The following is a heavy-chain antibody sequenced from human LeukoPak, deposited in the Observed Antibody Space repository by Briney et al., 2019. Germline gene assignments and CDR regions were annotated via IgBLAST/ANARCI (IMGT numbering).Heavy chain of an antibody. CDR2: MNPNSGNT. Sequence: GASVKVSCKASGYTFTSYDLNWVRQATGQGLECMGCMNPNSGNTGYAQKFQGRVTMTRNTSISTAYMELSSLSSEDTAVYYCARRASPRRITMVRGVNLYYFDYWGQGTLVTVSS. CDR1: GYTFTSYD. V-gene: IGHV1-8*01. CDR3: ARRASPRRITMVRGVNLYYFDY. J-gene: IGHJ4*02. D-gene: IGHD3-10*01.